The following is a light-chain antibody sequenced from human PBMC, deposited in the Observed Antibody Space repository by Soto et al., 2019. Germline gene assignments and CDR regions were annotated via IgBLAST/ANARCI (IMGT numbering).Light chain of an antibody. Sequence: QSVLTQPPSASGTPGQRITISCSGGNSNIGSYTVSWYQQLPSTAPKLLIYTNNQRPSGVPDRFSGSKSGTSASLAISGLQSEDEADYYCAAWDDGLNGLYVFGTGTKVTVL. CDR2: TNN. CDR1: NSNIGSYT. V-gene: IGLV1-44*01. J-gene: IGLJ1*01. CDR3: AAWDDGLNGLYV.